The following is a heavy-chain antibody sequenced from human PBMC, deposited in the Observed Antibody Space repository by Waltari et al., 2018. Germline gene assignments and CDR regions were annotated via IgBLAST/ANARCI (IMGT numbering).Heavy chain of an antibody. D-gene: IGHD4-17*01. CDR2: IYHSGST. V-gene: IGHV4-38-2*02. J-gene: IGHJ4*02. Sequence: VQLQESGPGLVKPSEPLSPTCTVSGYSISSAYYWGWIRPPPGKGLEWIVGIYHSGSTSYNPSLKSRVTISVDTSKNQFSLKLSSVTAADTAVYYCARVAYGGNSDYFDYWGQGTLVTVSS. CDR1: GYSISSAYY. CDR3: ARVAYGGNSDYFDY.